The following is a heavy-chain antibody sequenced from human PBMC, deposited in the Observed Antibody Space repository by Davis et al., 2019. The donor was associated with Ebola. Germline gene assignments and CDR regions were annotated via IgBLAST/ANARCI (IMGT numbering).Heavy chain of an antibody. V-gene: IGHV3-23*01. CDR3: AKDPGGHTTESDY. CDR1: GFTFNNYA. CDR2: ISGSGTKT. Sequence: GGSLRLSCATSGFTFNNYAMSWVRQTPGKGLRWVPVISGSGTKTYYADSMKGRFTISRDNSKNTLYLQMNSLRPEDTAVYYCAKDPGGHTTESDYWGQGTLVTVSS. J-gene: IGHJ4*02. D-gene: IGHD2/OR15-2a*01.